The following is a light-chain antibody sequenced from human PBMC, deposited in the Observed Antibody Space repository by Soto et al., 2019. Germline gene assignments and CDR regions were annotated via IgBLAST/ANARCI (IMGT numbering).Light chain of an antibody. CDR2: RAS. CDR3: QHYGSSPTIT. CDR1: QSVDSSC. V-gene: IGKV3-20*01. Sequence: EIVLTQSPGTLSLSPGERASLSCRASQSVDSSCLAWYQQKPCQAPRLLIYRASNRAPGIPDRFSGSGSGTDFTPTISRLEPEDFAVYYGQHYGSSPTITFGQGTRLEIK. J-gene: IGKJ5*01.